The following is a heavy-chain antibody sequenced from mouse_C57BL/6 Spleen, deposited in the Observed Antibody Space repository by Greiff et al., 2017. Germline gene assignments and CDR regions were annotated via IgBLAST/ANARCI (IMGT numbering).Heavy chain of an antibody. J-gene: IGHJ2*01. D-gene: IGHD1-1*01. Sequence: EVQLQQSGPELVKPGASVKISCKASGYTFTDYYLNWVKQSHGKSLEWIGDINPNNGGTSYNQKFKGKATLTVDKSSSTAYMELRSLTSEDSAVYYCARRNYGSPYFDYWGQGTTLTVSS. CDR1: GYTFTDYY. CDR2: INPNNGGT. V-gene: IGHV1-26*01. CDR3: ARRNYGSPYFDY.